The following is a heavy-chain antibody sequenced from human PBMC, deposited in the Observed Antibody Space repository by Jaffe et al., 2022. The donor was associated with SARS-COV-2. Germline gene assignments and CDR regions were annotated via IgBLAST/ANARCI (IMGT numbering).Heavy chain of an antibody. J-gene: IGHJ4*02. Sequence: QVQLVESGGGVVQPGRSLRLSCAASGFTFSSYGMHWVRQAPGKGLEWVAVISYDGSNKYYADSVKGRFTISRDNSKNTLYLQMNSLRAEDTAVYYCAKDPGYSSGWGDLDYWGQGTLVTVSS. CDR3: AKDPGYSSGWGDLDY. D-gene: IGHD6-19*01. CDR2: ISYDGSNK. V-gene: IGHV3-30*18. CDR1: GFTFSSYG.